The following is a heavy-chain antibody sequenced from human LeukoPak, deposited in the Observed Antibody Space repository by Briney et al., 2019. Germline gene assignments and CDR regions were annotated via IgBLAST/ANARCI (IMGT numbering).Heavy chain of an antibody. V-gene: IGHV3-30*18. CDR3: AKDFYYDSSGYYYPFDY. CDR2: MSYDGSNK. D-gene: IGHD3-22*01. Sequence: GGSLRLSCAASGFTFSTYTMSWVRQAPGKGLEWVAVMSYDGSNKYYADSVKGRFTIPRDNSKNTLYLQMNSLRAEDTAVYYCAKDFYYDSSGYYYPFDYWGQGTLVTVSS. CDR1: GFTFSTYT. J-gene: IGHJ4*02.